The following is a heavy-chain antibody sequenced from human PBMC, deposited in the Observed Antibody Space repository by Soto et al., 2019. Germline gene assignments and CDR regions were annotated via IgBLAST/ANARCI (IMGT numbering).Heavy chain of an antibody. CDR1: GYTFSAHG. Sequence: QVQLVQSGAQVKKPGASVQVSCKTSGYTFSAHGISWVRQAPGQGLEWMGWVSGYNSKTTSAQKFQDRLTVTTDTSTATAYMELRSLRSDDTAMYYCARDPVDLFGYMDVWGHGTTVTVS. CDR2: VSGYNSKT. V-gene: IGHV1-18*04. J-gene: IGHJ6*02. D-gene: IGHD6-25*01. CDR3: ARDPVDLFGYMDV.